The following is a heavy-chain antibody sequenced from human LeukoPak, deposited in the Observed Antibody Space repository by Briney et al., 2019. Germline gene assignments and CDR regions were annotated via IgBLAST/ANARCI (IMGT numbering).Heavy chain of an antibody. Sequence: GGSLRLSCAASGFTFSSYWMHWVRQAPGKGLVWVSRIKSDGSSTSYADSVKGRFTISRDNAKNTLYLQMNSLRAEDTAVYYCGRGSAVAGTGDYWGQGTLVTVSS. D-gene: IGHD6-19*01. V-gene: IGHV3-74*01. J-gene: IGHJ4*02. CDR3: GRGSAVAGTGDY. CDR2: IKSDGSST. CDR1: GFTFSSYW.